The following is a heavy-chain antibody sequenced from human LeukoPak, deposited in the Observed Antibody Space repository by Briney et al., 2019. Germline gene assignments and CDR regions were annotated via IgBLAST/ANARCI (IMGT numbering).Heavy chain of an antibody. V-gene: IGHV1-18*01. J-gene: IGHJ6*03. CDR2: ISAYNGNT. Sequence: ASVTVSCKASGYTFTSYGISWVRQAPGQGLEWMGWISAYNGNTNYAQKLQGRVTMTTDTSTSTAYMELRSLRSDDTAVYYCARDRYYDFWSGYSYYYYYMDVWGKGTTVTVSS. D-gene: IGHD3-3*01. CDR1: GYTFTSYG. CDR3: ARDRYYDFWSGYSYYYYYMDV.